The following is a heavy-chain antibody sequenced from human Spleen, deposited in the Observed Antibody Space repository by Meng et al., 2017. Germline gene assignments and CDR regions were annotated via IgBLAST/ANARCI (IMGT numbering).Heavy chain of an antibody. J-gene: IGHJ2*01. CDR3: ARDEIGYSSRIYWYFDL. CDR2: IYYSGST. CDR1: GGSISSGGYY. D-gene: IGHD6-13*01. V-gene: IGHV4-31*03. Sequence: QGKLQESGPGLVKPSETLSLTCTVSGGSISSGGYYWSWIRQHPGKGLEWIGYIYYSGSTYYNPSLKSRVTISVDTSKNQFSLKLSSVTAADTAVYYCARDEIGYSSRIYWYFDLWGRGTLVTVSS.